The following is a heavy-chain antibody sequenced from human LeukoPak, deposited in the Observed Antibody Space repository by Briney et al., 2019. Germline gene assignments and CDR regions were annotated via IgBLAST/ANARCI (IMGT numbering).Heavy chain of an antibody. Sequence: PGGSLRLSCAASGFTVSSNYMSWVRQAPGKGLEWVSVIYSGGSTYYADSVKSRFTISRDNSKNTLYLQMNSLRAEDTAVYYCARGYPPDGQNYFDYWGQGTLVTVSS. CDR2: IYSGGST. J-gene: IGHJ4*02. D-gene: IGHD2-2*01. CDR1: GFTVSSNY. CDR3: ARGYPPDGQNYFDY. V-gene: IGHV3-66*02.